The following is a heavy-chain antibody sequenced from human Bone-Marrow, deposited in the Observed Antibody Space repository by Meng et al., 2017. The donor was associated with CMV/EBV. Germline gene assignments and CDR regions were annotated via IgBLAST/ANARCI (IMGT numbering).Heavy chain of an antibody. V-gene: IGHV3-30*02. CDR1: GFTFSSYG. CDR3: ARDNTYITIFGVVSSFDP. D-gene: IGHD3-3*01. Sequence: GESLKISCAASGFTFSSYGMHWVRRAPGKGLEWVAFIRYDGSNKYYADSVKGRFTISRDNAKNSLYLQMNSLRAEDTAVYYCARDNTYITIFGVVSSFDPWGQGTLVTVSS. J-gene: IGHJ5*02. CDR2: IRYDGSNK.